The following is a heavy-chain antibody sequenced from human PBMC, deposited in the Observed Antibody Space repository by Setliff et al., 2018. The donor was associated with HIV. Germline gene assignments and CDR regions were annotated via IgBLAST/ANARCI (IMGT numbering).Heavy chain of an antibody. J-gene: IGHJ5*02. CDR2: INYSGSA. Sequence: ASETLSLTCAVYGASLSGYCWSWIRQPPGKGLEWIGEINYSGSAHFNPSLQSRVAISVDMYRNQFFLRLASATAADTSVYYCARHRVQRGSGTYYDDWFDPWGQGTLVTVSS. D-gene: IGHD3-10*01. V-gene: IGHV4-34*01. CDR1: GASLSGYC. CDR3: ARHRVQRGSGTYYDDWFDP.